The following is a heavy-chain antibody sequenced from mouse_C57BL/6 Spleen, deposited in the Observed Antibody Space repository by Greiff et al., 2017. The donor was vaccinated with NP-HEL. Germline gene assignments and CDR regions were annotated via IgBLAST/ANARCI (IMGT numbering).Heavy chain of an antibody. J-gene: IGHJ2*01. CDR1: GYTFTSYW. V-gene: IGHV1-69*01. D-gene: IGHD2-1*01. CDR3: ARALYGNYLDY. Sequence: QVQLQQPGAELVMPGASVKLSCTASGYTFTSYWMHWVKQRPGQGLEWIGEIDPSDSYTNYNQKFKGKSTLTVDKSSSTAYMQLSSLTSEDSAVYYCARALYGNYLDYWGQGTTLTVSS. CDR2: IDPSDSYT.